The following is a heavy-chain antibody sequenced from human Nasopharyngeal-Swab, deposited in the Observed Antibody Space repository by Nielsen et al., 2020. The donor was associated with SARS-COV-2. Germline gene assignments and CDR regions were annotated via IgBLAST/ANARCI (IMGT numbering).Heavy chain of an antibody. CDR1: GFTFSNAW. CDR3: AREEVITLDY. Sequence: GGSLRLSCAASGFTFSNAWMSWVRQAPGKGLEWVGRIKSKTDGGTTDYAVPVKGRFTISRDDSKNTLYLQMNSLRAEDTAVYYCAREEVITLDYWGQGTLVTVSS. D-gene: IGHD3-22*01. CDR2: IKSKTDGGTT. V-gene: IGHV3-15*01. J-gene: IGHJ4*02.